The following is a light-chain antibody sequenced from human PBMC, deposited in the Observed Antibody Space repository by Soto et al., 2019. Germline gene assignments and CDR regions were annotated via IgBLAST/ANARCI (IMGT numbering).Light chain of an antibody. V-gene: IGLV2-8*01. J-gene: IGLJ1*01. Sequence: QSALTQPPSASGSPGQSVAISCSGTSSDVGGYNYVSWHQQHPGKAHKLIIYEVNKRPAGVPDRFSGSKSGNTPSLTVSGFQAEDDAYYYCCADAGSSDVFGTGTKLTVL. CDR2: EVN. CDR1: SSDVGGYNY. CDR3: CADAGSSDV.